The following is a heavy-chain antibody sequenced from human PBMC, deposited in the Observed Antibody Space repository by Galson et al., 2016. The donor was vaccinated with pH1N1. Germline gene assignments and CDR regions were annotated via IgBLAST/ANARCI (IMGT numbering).Heavy chain of an antibody. Sequence: SLRLSCAASGFTFSSYSMNWVRQAPGKGLEWVSYISSSSSTIYYADSVKGRFTISRDNAKNSLYLQMNSLRAEDTAVYYCARDQGGYGSGSFPAYYYYMDVWGKGTPVTVSS. V-gene: IGHV3-48*04. D-gene: IGHD3-10*01. CDR3: ARDQGGYGSGSFPAYYYYMDV. CDR2: ISSSSSTI. J-gene: IGHJ6*03. CDR1: GFTFSSYS.